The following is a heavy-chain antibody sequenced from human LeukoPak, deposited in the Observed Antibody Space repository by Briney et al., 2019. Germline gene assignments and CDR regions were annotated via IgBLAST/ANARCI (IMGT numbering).Heavy chain of an antibody. CDR1: GLDFGGHG. CDR3: AKDPARSMDV. CDR2: VWADGRTK. J-gene: IGHJ6*03. V-gene: IGHV3-33*06. Sequence: GGSLRLSCAVSGLDFGGHGFHWVRQAPGKGLEWVAAVWADGRTKDVAGSVKGRFTASRNNFENTVFLQMNDLRVEDTAMYYCAKDPARSMDVWGKGTTVIVSS.